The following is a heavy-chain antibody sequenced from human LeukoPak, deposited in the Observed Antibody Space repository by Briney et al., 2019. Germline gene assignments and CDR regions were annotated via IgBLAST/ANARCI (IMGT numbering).Heavy chain of an antibody. CDR2: INHSGST. CDR1: GGSFSGYY. Sequence: SETLSLTCAVYGGSFSGYYWSWIRQPPGKGLEWIGEINHSGSTNYNPSLKSRVTISVDTSKNQFSLRLSSVTAADTAVYYCARSRRITIFGVVRSQAFDIWGQGTMVTVSS. D-gene: IGHD3-3*01. V-gene: IGHV4-34*01. J-gene: IGHJ3*02. CDR3: ARSRRITIFGVVRSQAFDI.